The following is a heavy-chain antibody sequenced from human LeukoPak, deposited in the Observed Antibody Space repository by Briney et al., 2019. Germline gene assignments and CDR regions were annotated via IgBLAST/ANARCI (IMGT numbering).Heavy chain of an antibody. Sequence: SETLSLTCAVYGGSFSGYYWSWLRQPPGKGLEWVGEINHSGSTNYNPSLKSRVTISVDTSKNQFSLKLSSVTAADTAVYYCARLGYCSSTSCYLPVDIWGQGTMVTVSS. J-gene: IGHJ3*02. CDR3: ARLGYCSSTSCYLPVDI. V-gene: IGHV4-34*01. CDR2: INHSGST. CDR1: GGSFSGYY. D-gene: IGHD2-2*01.